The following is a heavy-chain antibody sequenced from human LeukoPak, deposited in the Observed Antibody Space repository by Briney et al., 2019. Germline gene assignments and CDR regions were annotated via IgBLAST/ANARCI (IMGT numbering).Heavy chain of an antibody. V-gene: IGHV1-8*01. CDR3: ARGLYDSSGYYYGGSAFDI. CDR1: GYTFTSYD. Sequence: GASVKVSCKASGYTFTSYDINWVRQATGQGLEWMGWMNPNSGNTGYAQKFQGRVTMTRNTSISTAYMELSSLRSEDTAVYYCARGLYDSSGYYYGGSAFDIWGQGTMVTVSS. J-gene: IGHJ3*02. D-gene: IGHD3-22*01. CDR2: MNPNSGNT.